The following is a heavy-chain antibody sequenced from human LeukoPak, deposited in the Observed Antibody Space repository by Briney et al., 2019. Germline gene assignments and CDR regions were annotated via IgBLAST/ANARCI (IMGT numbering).Heavy chain of an antibody. V-gene: IGHV3-30*04. CDR1: GFTFSSYA. CDR2: ISYDGSNK. CDR3: ARDGETGQCPYYFGY. D-gene: IGHD7-27*01. Sequence: PGGSLRLSCAASGFTFSSYAMHWVRQAPGKGLEWVAVISYDGSNKYYADSVKGRYTISRDNSKNTLYLQMNSLRAEDTAVYYCARDGETGQCPYYFGYWG. J-gene: IGHJ4*01.